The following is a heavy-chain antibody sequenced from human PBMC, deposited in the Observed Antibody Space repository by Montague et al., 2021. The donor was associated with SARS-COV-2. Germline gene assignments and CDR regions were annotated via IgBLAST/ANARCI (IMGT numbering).Heavy chain of an antibody. CDR2: IFYKRNT. J-gene: IGHJ4*02. V-gene: IGHV4-39*01. CDR1: GGSITNNNYD. Sequence: SETLSLTCSVSGGSITNNNYDWVWIRHPPGKGRKWIGKIFYKRNTNYNPSFKSRVTLSVDTSKNQFSLRLRSVTAADTAVYFCARLSRIPSAEHLAFDYWGQGALVTISS. CDR3: ARLSRIPSAEHLAFDY. D-gene: IGHD2-2*01.